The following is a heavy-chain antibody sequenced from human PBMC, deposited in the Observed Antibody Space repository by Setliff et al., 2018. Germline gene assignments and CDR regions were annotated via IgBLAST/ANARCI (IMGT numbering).Heavy chain of an antibody. CDR3: ARDGGEY. CDR1: GFAFSNYW. CDR2: IKQDGSEK. D-gene: IGHD3-16*01. Sequence: GGSLRLSCAASGFAFSNYWMSWVRQAPGKGLEWVANIKQDGSEKYYVDSVKGRFTISRDNAKNSLYLQMNSLRAEDTAVYYCARDGGEYWGQGTLVTVSS. V-gene: IGHV3-7*01. J-gene: IGHJ4*02.